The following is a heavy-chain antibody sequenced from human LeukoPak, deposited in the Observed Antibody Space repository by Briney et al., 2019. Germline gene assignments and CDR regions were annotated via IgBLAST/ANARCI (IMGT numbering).Heavy chain of an antibody. V-gene: IGHV3-43*01. D-gene: IGHD2-2*01. CDR1: GFTFDDFS. J-gene: IGHJ6*02. CDR3: AKTKQLYFGMDV. CDR2: ITWDGATT. Sequence: GGSLRLSCAASGFTFDDFSMHWVRQRPGKGLEWVSLITWDGATTCYANSVKGRFSVSRDNTKNSLYLQMNSLTVEYSALYFCAKTKQLYFGMDVWGQGTTVTVSS.